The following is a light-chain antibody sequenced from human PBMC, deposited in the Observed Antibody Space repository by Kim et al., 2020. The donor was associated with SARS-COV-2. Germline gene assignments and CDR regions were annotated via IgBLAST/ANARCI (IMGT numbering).Light chain of an antibody. CDR1: QSLSSSF. V-gene: IGKV3-20*01. Sequence: EIVLTQSPGTLSLSPGERVTLSCRASQSLSSSFLAWYQQKPGQAPRLLIYGASSRATGIPDRFTGSGSGTDFTLTISRLEPEDFAVYYCQQYGSSLMYTFGQGTKLEI. J-gene: IGKJ2*01. CDR2: GAS. CDR3: QQYGSSLMYT.